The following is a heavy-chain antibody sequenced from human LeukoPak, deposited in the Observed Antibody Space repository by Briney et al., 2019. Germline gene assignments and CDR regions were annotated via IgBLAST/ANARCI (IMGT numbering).Heavy chain of an antibody. J-gene: IGHJ6*03. V-gene: IGHV1-18*01. CDR1: GYTFTSYC. CDR2: ISAYNGNT. CDR3: ARDQIAVAGMVMVGYYYYYMDV. D-gene: IGHD6-19*01. Sequence: GASVKVSCKASGYTFTSYCISWVRQAPGQGLEWMGWISAYNGNTNYAQKLQGRVTMTTDTPTSTAYMELRSLRSDDTAVYYCARDQIAVAGMVMVGYYYYYMDVWGKGTTVTVSS.